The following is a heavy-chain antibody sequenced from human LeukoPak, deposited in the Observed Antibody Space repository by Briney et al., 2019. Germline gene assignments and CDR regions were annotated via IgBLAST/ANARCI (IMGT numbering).Heavy chain of an antibody. CDR3: ASAGGVAAAAWFDP. Sequence: PSETLSLTCTVSGGSISSYYWSWIRQPPGKGLEWVGYIYYSGTANYNPSLKSRVTISVDTSKNQFSLELRYVTAADTAVYYCASAGGVAAAAWFDPWGQGTLVTVSS. J-gene: IGHJ5*02. CDR2: IYYSGTA. D-gene: IGHD6-13*01. CDR1: GGSISSYY. V-gene: IGHV4-59*12.